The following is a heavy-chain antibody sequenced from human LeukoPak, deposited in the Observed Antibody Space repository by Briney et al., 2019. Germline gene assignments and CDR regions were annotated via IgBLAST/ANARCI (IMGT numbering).Heavy chain of an antibody. D-gene: IGHD6-19*01. V-gene: IGHV3-23*01. J-gene: IGHJ4*02. CDR3: AKDYCSSAICPADY. CDR2: ISASGGTT. Sequence: GGSLRLSCTASGFTFSSHAMSWVRQAAGKRLEWVSSISASGGTTFHSGSVKGRFTISSDNSKKVLYLQMNGLRVEDTAIYYCAKDYCSSAICPADYWGQGTQVTVSS. CDR1: GFTFSSHA.